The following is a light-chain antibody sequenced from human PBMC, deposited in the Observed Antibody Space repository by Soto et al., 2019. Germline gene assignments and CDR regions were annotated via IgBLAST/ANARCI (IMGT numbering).Light chain of an antibody. CDR2: AAS. J-gene: IGKJ1*01. CDR1: QSMSSY. Sequence: EIQKTPTPSSPFSSLRKKITITFRASQSMSSYLNWYQQKPGKAPKLLIYAASSLQSGVPSRFSGSGSGTDFTLTISSLQPEDFATYYCQQSYSNPKTFGQGTKV. CDR3: QQSYSNPKT. V-gene: IGKV1-39*01.